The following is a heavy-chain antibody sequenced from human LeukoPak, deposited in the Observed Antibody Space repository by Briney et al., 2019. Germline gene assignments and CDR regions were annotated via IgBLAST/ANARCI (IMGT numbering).Heavy chain of an antibody. CDR3: ARARPDPFGGVIALDY. CDR2: IYTSGST. D-gene: IGHD3-16*02. J-gene: IGHJ4*02. CDR1: GGSISSGSYY. Sequence: PSETLSLTCTVSGGSISSGSYYWSWIRQPAGKGLEWIGRIYTSGSTNYNPSLKSRVTISVDTSKNQFSLKLSSVTAADTAVYYCARARPDPFGGVIALDYWGQGTLVTVSS. V-gene: IGHV4-61*02.